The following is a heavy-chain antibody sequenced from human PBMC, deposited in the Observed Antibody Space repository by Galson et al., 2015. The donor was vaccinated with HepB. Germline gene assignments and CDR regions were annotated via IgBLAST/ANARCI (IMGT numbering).Heavy chain of an antibody. J-gene: IGHJ4*02. D-gene: IGHD5-12*01. Sequence: SLRLSCAASGFTFSSYAMHWVRQAPGKGLEWVAVISYDGSNKYYADSVKGRFTISRDNSKNTLYLQMNSLRAEDTAVYYCARDGGYDFKYYFDYWGQGTLVTVSS. CDR2: ISYDGSNK. V-gene: IGHV3-30-3*01. CDR1: GFTFSSYA. CDR3: ARDGGYDFKYYFDY.